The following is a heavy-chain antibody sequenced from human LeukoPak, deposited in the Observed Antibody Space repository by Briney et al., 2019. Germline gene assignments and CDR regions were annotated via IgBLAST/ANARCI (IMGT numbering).Heavy chain of an antibody. Sequence: ASVKVSCKASGYTFTSYYMHWVRQAPGQGLEWMEIINPSGGSTSYAQKFQGRVTMSRYTSTSTVYMELSSLRSEDTAVYYCARERIDYGDRRGFDYWGQGTLVTVSS. CDR2: INPSGGST. D-gene: IGHD4-17*01. CDR1: GYTFTSYY. V-gene: IGHV1-46*01. CDR3: ARERIDYGDRRGFDY. J-gene: IGHJ4*02.